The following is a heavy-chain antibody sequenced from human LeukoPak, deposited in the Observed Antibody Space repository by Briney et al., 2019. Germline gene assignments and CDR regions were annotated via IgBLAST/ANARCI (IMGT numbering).Heavy chain of an antibody. Sequence: GASVKVSCKASGYTFTSYYTHWVRQAPGQGLEWMGIINPSGGSTSYAQKFQGRVTMTRDTSTSTVYMELSSLRSEDTAVYYCARDTAMVTGVNYWGQGTLVTVSS. CDR2: INPSGGST. D-gene: IGHD5-18*01. CDR3: ARDTAMVTGVNY. J-gene: IGHJ4*02. CDR1: GYTFTSYY. V-gene: IGHV1-46*01.